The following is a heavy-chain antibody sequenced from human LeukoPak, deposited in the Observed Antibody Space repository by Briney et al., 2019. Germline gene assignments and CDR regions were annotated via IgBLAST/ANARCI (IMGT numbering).Heavy chain of an antibody. Sequence: KPSGTLSLTCAVSGGSISSNNWWSWVRQPPGKGLEWIGEIYHSGSTNYNPSLLSRVTISVDKSKNQFSLKLSSVTAADTAVYYCARVGYDTMVRGVTDPVDYWGQGTLVTVSS. CDR3: ARVGYDTMVRGVTDPVDY. D-gene: IGHD3-10*01. V-gene: IGHV4-4*02. J-gene: IGHJ4*02. CDR2: IYHSGST. CDR1: GGSISSNNW.